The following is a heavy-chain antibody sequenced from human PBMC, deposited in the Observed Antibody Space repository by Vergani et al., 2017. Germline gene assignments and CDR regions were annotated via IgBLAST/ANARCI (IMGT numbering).Heavy chain of an antibody. CDR2: IYYDGSKK. J-gene: IGHJ6*03. CDR3: VREGSYCGSTTCRNPSYVYYYHMDV. Sequence: QVQLVESGGGVVQPGRSLRLSCTSSGFTFSTYAMHWVRQAPGKGLEWVAIIYYDGSKKYYADSVKGRFTISRDNSRNTLDLLMSSLRAEDTAIYHCVREGSYCGSTTCRNPSYVYYYHMDVWGEGTTVTVSS. V-gene: IGHV3-33*01. D-gene: IGHD2-21*01. CDR1: GFTFSTYA.